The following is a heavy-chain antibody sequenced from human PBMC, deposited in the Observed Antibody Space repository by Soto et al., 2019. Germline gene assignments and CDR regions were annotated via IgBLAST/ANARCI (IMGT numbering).Heavy chain of an antibody. D-gene: IGHD1-7*01. CDR2: IYYSGST. CDR3: ARATSITGTTHWFDP. J-gene: IGHJ5*02. V-gene: IGHV4-59*01. CDR1: GGSISSYY. Sequence: SETLSLTCTVSGGSISSYYWSWIRQPPGKGLEWIGYIYYSGSTNYNPSLKSRVTISVDTSKNQFSLKLSSVTAADTAVYYCARATSITGTTHWFDPWGQGTLVTVSS.